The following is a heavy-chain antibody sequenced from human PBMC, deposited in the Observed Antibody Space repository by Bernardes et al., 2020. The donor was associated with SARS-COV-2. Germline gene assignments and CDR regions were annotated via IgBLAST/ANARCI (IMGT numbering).Heavy chain of an antibody. CDR1: GFTFSTLW. J-gene: IGHJ6*02. V-gene: IGHV3-74*01. CDR3: ATGGSGATAPGMDV. D-gene: IGHD1-26*01. Sequence: GGYPIRHRAASGFTFSTLWLHLGRQTPGRRQVSGARITPDGNATDYPDSVKGRFIISRDNAKNTVYLQMNSLRAEDTAVYYCATGGSGATAPGMDVWGQGTTVTVSS. CDR2: ITPDGNAT.